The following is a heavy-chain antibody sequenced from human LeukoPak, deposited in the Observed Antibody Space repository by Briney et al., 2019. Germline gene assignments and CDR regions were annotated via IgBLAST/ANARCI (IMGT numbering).Heavy chain of an antibody. J-gene: IGHJ4*02. D-gene: IGHD3-22*01. CDR1: GFTFSSYA. Sequence: GGSLRLSCAVPGFTFSSYAMSWVRQAPGKGLEWVSLIGGSGGGAYYADSMKGRFTILRDNSKNTLYLQMNSLRAEDTAVYYCAASRSGYYFDFDYWGQGTLVTVSS. CDR3: AASRSGYYFDFDY. V-gene: IGHV3-23*01. CDR2: IGGSGGGA.